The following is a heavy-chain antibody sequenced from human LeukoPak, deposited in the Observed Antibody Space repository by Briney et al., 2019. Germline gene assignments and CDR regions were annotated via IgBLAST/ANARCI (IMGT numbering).Heavy chain of an antibody. Sequence: GGSLRLSCAASGFTVSSNYMSWVRQAPGKGLEWVSVIYSGGSTYYADSVKGRFTISRDNSKNTLYLQMNSLRAEDTALYYCAKDKSGSSVNDYYYYMDVWGKGTTVTVSS. V-gene: IGHV3-53*05. D-gene: IGHD1-26*01. CDR2: IYSGGST. CDR3: AKDKSGSSVNDYYYYMDV. J-gene: IGHJ6*03. CDR1: GFTVSSNY.